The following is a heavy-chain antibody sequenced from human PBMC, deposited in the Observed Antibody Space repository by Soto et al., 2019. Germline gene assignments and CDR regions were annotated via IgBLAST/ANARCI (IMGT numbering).Heavy chain of an antibody. Sequence: QLQLQESGPGLVKPSETLSLTCTVSGGSISGTTYYWGWIRQPPGKGLAWIGSIYYSGSTYYNPSLKSRVTMSVDTSKNQFSLNLSSVTAADTAVYYCAGPWGDYGALHPFDCWGQGTLVTVSS. CDR2: IYYSGST. CDR1: GGSISGTTYY. D-gene: IGHD4-17*01. J-gene: IGHJ4*02. V-gene: IGHV4-39*01. CDR3: AGPWGDYGALHPFDC.